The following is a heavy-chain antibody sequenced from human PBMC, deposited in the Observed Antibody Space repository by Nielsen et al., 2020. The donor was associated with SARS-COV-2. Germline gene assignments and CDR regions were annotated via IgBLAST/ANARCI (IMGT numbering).Heavy chain of an antibody. CDR3: TREYYYDSSGYYEGVYDY. CDR2: IRSKAYGGTT. Sequence: GESLKISCTASGFTFGDYAMSWVRQAPGKGLEWVGFIRSKAYGGTTEYAASVKGRFTISRDDSKSIAYLQMNSLKTEDTAVYYCTREYYYDSSGYYEGVYDYWGQGTLVTVSS. CDR1: GFTFGDYA. J-gene: IGHJ4*02. D-gene: IGHD3-22*01. V-gene: IGHV3-49*04.